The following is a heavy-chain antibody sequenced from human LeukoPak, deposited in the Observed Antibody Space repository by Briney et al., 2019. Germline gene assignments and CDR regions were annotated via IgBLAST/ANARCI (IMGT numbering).Heavy chain of an antibody. CDR2: ISYDGSNK. Sequence: GGSLRLSCVASGITFSNYAVSWVRQAPGKGLEWVAVISYDGSNKYYADSVKGRFTISRDNSKNTLYLQMNSLRAEDTAVYYCARGASSLPPDYYYYGMDVWGQGTTVTVSS. J-gene: IGHJ6*02. D-gene: IGHD6-13*01. CDR1: GITFSNYA. CDR3: ARGASSLPPDYYYYGMDV. V-gene: IGHV3-30-3*01.